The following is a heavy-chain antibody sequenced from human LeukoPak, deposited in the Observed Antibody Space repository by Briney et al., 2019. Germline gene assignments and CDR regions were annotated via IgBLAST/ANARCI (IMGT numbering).Heavy chain of an antibody. Sequence: PGGSLRLSCAASGFSFSSYEMNWVRQAPGKGLEWVSYISSSGSTIYYADSVKGRFSISRDNAKNSLYLQMNRLRAEDTAVYYCARDLYGYDSSGSSPLFDYWGQGILVTVSS. V-gene: IGHV3-48*03. D-gene: IGHD3-22*01. CDR2: ISSSGSTI. CDR3: ARDLYGYDSSGSSPLFDY. CDR1: GFSFSSYE. J-gene: IGHJ4*02.